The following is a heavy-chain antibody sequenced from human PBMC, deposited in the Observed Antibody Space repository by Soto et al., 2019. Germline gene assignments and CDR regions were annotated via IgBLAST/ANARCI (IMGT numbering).Heavy chain of an antibody. J-gene: IGHJ4*02. CDR1: GGSISSSSNH. V-gene: IGHV4-39*01. CDR3: ATHPPYGPLDH. Sequence: SATLSLTCTVSGGSISSSSNHWGWIRQPPGKGLEWIGNIYYSENTYYNPSLKSRVTISVDTSKNQFSLRLTSVTAADTAVYYCATHPPYGPLDHSGQGTLVTVSS. D-gene: IGHD4-17*01. CDR2: IYYSENT.